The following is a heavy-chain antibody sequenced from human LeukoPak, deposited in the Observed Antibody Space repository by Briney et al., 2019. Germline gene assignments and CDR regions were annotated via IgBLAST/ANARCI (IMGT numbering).Heavy chain of an antibody. Sequence: PGGSLRLSCAASGFTFSSYWMHWVRQAPGKGLVWVSRINSDGSSTSYADSVKGRFTISRDNAKNTLYLQMNSLRAEDTAVYYCASLGGDYGGNVFDYWGQGTLVTVSS. J-gene: IGHJ4*02. D-gene: IGHD4-23*01. V-gene: IGHV3-74*01. CDR1: GFTFSSYW. CDR2: INSDGSST. CDR3: ASLGGDYGGNVFDY.